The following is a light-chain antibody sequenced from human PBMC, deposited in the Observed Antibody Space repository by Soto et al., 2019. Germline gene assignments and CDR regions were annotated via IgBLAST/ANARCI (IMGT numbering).Light chain of an antibody. Sequence: QSALTQPASVSGSPGQSITISCTGTSSDVGGYNYVSWNQQYPGKAPKLMIYEVSNRPSGVSNRFSGSQSGNTASLTISGLQAEDEADYYCTSYTSNTTLVFGTGTKLTVL. CDR2: EVS. CDR3: TSYTSNTTLV. V-gene: IGLV2-14*01. CDR1: SSDVGGYNY. J-gene: IGLJ1*01.